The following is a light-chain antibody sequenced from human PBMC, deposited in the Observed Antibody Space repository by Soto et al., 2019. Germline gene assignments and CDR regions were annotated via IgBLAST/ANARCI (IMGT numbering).Light chain of an antibody. CDR2: DAS. J-gene: IGKJ1*01. CDR1: QSVSTY. V-gene: IGKV3-11*01. Sequence: EIVLTQSPATLSLSPGERATLSCRASQSVSTYLAWYQHKPGQAPRLLIYDASNRATGIPARFSGSGSGTDFTLAISSLEPEDFAVYYCQQRSHWPPWTFGQGTKVVI. CDR3: QQRSHWPPWT.